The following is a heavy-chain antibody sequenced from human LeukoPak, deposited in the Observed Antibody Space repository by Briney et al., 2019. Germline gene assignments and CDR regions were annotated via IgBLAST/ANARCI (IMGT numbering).Heavy chain of an antibody. V-gene: IGHV4-61*02. Sequence: SETLSLTCTVSGGSISSGSYYWSRIRQPAGKGLEWIGRIYTSGSTNYNPSLKSRVTISVDTSKNQFSLKLSSVTAADTAVYYCASSMGYDSSDGSSAFDIWGQGTMVTVSS. CDR3: ASSMGYDSSDGSSAFDI. D-gene: IGHD3-22*01. CDR1: GGSISSGSYY. J-gene: IGHJ3*02. CDR2: IYTSGST.